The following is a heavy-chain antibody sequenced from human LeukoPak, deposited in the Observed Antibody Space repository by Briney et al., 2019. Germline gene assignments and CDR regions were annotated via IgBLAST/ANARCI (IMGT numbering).Heavy chain of an antibody. V-gene: IGHV1-46*01. CDR2: INPSGGST. D-gene: IGHD2/OR15-2a*01. J-gene: IGHJ4*02. CDR3: ARGVGYYQDPPETNY. CDR1: GYTFTSYY. Sequence: ASVKVSCKASGYTFTSYYMHWVRQAPGQGLEWMGIINPSGGSTGYAQKFQGRVTMTRNTSISTAYMELSSLRSEDTAVYYCARGVGYYQDPPETNYWGQGTLVTVSS.